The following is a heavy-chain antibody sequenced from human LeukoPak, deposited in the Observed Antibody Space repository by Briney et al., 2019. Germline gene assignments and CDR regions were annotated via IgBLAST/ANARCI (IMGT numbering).Heavy chain of an antibody. J-gene: IGHJ6*02. CDR2: NHNTGST. V-gene: IGHV4-59*08. CDR1: GDSISSYY. CDR3: ARHVHCSGGSCYRYGMDD. Sequence: SETLSLTCTVSGDSISSYYWSWIRQPPGRGLEWIGFNHNTGSTNYNPSLNSRVTISVDTSKNQFFLKLSSVTAADTAVYYCARHVHCSGGSCYRYGMDDWGQGTTVTVSS. D-gene: IGHD2-15*01.